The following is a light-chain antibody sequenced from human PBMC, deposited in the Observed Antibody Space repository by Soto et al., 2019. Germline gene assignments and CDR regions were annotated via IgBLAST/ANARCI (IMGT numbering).Light chain of an antibody. CDR3: AAWDDALSGYV. Sequence: QSVLTQPPSVSETPGQGVTISCSGSNSNIESNYVYWYQHLPGTAPKLIIYRNTQRHSGVPDRFSASKSGTSASLAISGLRSEDAAEYYCAAWDDALSGYVFGSGTKVTV. CDR2: RNT. J-gene: IGLJ1*01. CDR1: NSNIESNY. V-gene: IGLV1-47*01.